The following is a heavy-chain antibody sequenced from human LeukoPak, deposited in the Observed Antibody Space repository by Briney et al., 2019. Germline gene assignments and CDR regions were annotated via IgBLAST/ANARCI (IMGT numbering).Heavy chain of an antibody. CDR3: ARNIAARPLDY. D-gene: IGHD6-6*01. Sequence: ASVKVSCKASGYTFTGYYMHWVRQAPGQGLEWMGIINPSGGSTSYAQKFQGRVTMTRDMSTSTVYMELSSLRSEDTAVYYCARNIAARPLDYWGQGALVTVSS. CDR2: INPSGGST. CDR1: GYTFTGYY. V-gene: IGHV1-46*01. J-gene: IGHJ4*02.